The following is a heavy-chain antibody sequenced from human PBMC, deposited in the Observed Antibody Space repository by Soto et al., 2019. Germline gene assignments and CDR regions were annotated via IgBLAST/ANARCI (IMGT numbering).Heavy chain of an antibody. J-gene: IGHJ4*02. V-gene: IGHV5-51*01. D-gene: IGHD6-13*01. CDR3: ARSPRSSPYFDY. CDR1: GYTFSNFW. Sequence: WESLKISCQCSGYTFSNFWIGWVRQLPGKGLEWMGIIYPGDHETRYSPSFHGKVTISADKSINTAYLQWNSLEASDTAFYFCARSPRSSPYFDYWGKGALVTVSS. CDR2: IYPGDHET.